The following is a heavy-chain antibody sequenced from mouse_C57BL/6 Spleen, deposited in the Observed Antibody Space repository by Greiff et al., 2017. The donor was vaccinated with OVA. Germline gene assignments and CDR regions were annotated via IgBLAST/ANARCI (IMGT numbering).Heavy chain of an antibody. Sequence: VHVKQSGPELVKPGASVKMSCKASGYTFTDYNMHWVKQSHGKSLEWIGYINPNNGGTSYNQKFKGKATLTVNKSSSTAYMELRSLTSEESAVYYCAKGAPYYAMDYWGQGTSVTVSS. CDR2: INPNNGGT. V-gene: IGHV1-22*01. CDR1: GYTFTDYN. J-gene: IGHJ4*01. CDR3: AKGAPYYAMDY.